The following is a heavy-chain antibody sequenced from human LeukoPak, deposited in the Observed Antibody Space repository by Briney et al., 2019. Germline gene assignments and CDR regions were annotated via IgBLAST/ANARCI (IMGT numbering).Heavy chain of an antibody. V-gene: IGHV1-2*02. CDR1: GYTFTGYY. J-gene: IGHJ4*02. CDR2: INPNSGGT. CDR3: ARSLSASSQPFGF. Sequence: ASVKVSCKASGYTFTGYYMHWVRQAPGQGLEWMGWINPNSGGTNYAQKFQGRVTMTRDTSISTAYMELSRLRSDDTAVYYCARSLSASSQPFGFWGQGTLVTVSS. D-gene: IGHD3-3*01.